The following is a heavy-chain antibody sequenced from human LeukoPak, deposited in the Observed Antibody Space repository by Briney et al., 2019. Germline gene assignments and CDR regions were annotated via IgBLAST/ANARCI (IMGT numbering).Heavy chain of an antibody. CDR3: ARDRLGDFWSGYPDADAFDI. CDR2: IRYDGSNK. CDR1: GFTFSSYG. D-gene: IGHD3-3*01. J-gene: IGHJ3*02. V-gene: IGHV3-30*02. Sequence: GSLRLSCAASGFTFSSYGMHWVRQAPGKGLEWVAFIRYDGSNKYYADSVKGRFTISRDNSKNTLSLQMDSLRAVDTAVYYCARDRLGDFWSGYPDADAFDIWGQGTMVTVSS.